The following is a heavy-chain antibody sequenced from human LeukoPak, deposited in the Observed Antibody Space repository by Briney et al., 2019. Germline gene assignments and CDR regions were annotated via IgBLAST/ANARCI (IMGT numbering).Heavy chain of an antibody. Sequence: SETLSPARTLDASSTGSANYDWNWILETAVKRLEWIRRIYTSRSIDYNPSLKSRVIISVDTSKNQFSLNLSSVTAADTAVYYCARYCSGGRCSSTWGQGTLVTVSS. J-gene: IGHJ5*02. CDR3: ARYCSGGRCSST. CDR2: IYTSRSI. CDR1: ASSTGSANYD. D-gene: IGHD2-15*01. V-gene: IGHV4-61*02.